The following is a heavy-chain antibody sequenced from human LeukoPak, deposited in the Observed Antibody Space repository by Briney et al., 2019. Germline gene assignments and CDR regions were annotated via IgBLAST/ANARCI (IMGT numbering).Heavy chain of an antibody. CDR1: GGSFSGYY. V-gene: IGHV4-34*01. Sequence: SETLSLTCAVYGGSFSGYYWSWIRQPPGKGLEWIGEINHSGSTNYNPSLKSRVTISVDTSKNQFSLKLSSVTAADTAVYYCARAPRGLRYFDWRRFWWFDPWGQGTLVTVTS. J-gene: IGHJ5*02. D-gene: IGHD3-9*01. CDR3: ARAPRGLRYFDWRRFWWFDP. CDR2: INHSGST.